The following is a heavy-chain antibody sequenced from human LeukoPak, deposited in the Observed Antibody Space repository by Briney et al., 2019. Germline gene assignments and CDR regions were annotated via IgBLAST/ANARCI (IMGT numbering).Heavy chain of an antibody. CDR3: AKNRIAAATFYFDY. Sequence: GGTLRLSCAASGFTLSSYGMSWVRKAPGKGLEWVSAISGSGGSTHYADSVKGRFTISRDNPKNTLYLHMNSLRAEDTAVYYCAKNRIAAATFYFDYWGQGTLVTVSS. J-gene: IGHJ4*02. D-gene: IGHD6-13*01. CDR1: GFTLSSYG. V-gene: IGHV3-23*01. CDR2: ISGSGGST.